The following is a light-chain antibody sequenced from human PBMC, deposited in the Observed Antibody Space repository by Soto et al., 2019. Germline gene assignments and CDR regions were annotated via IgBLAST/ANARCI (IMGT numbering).Light chain of an antibody. CDR2: AAS. V-gene: IGKV1-39*01. CDR3: QQSYSTPYT. Sequence: DIQMTQSPSSLSASVGDRVTITCRASQSISSYLHWYQQKPGKAPKLLIYAASSLQSGVPSRFSGSGSGTDFTINISSLQPEDFATYYCQQSYSTPYTFGQGTKLEIK. CDR1: QSISSY. J-gene: IGKJ2*01.